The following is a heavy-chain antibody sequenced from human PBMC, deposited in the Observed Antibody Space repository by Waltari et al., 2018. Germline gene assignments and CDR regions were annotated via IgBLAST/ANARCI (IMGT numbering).Heavy chain of an antibody. Sequence: QVQLQESGPGLVKPSETLSLTCTVSGYSISSGYYWGWIRQPPGKGLEWIGSIYHSGSTYYNPSLKSRVTISVDTSKNQFSLKLSSVTAADTAVYYCARTYYYDSSGYYLRYWGQGTLVTVSS. CDR1: GYSISSGYY. CDR2: IYHSGST. J-gene: IGHJ4*02. V-gene: IGHV4-38-2*02. CDR3: ARTYYYDSSGYYLRY. D-gene: IGHD3-22*01.